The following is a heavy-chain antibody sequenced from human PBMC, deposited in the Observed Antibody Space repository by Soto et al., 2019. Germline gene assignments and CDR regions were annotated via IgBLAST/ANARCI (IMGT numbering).Heavy chain of an antibody. D-gene: IGHD3-16*01. CDR1: NGSITSGNW. V-gene: IGHV4-4*02. CDR3: GRVWVAWAPIAGWFGP. J-gene: IGHJ5*02. CDR2: IYLTGST. Sequence: QVQLQESGPGLVKPSGTLSLTCAVSNGSITSGNWWSWVRQPPGKGREWIGDIYLTGSTNYNPSVRSRVIISVEKTKNNFSLSLSSVTAAATTVYFCGRVWVAWAPIAGWFGPWGRGILVTVSS.